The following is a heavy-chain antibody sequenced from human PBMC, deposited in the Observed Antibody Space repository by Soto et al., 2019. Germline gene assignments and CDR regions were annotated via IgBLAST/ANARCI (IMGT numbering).Heavy chain of an antibody. V-gene: IGHV3-9*01. J-gene: IGHJ5*02. Sequence: VQLVESGGGLVQPGRSLRLSCAASGFTFDDYAMHWVRQAPGKGLEWVSGISWNSGSIGYADSVKGRFTISRDNAKNSLYLQMNSLRAEDTALYYCAKDIGLYYYDSSGANWFDPWGQGTLVTVSS. CDR1: GFTFDDYA. D-gene: IGHD3-22*01. CDR3: AKDIGLYYYDSSGANWFDP. CDR2: ISWNSGSI.